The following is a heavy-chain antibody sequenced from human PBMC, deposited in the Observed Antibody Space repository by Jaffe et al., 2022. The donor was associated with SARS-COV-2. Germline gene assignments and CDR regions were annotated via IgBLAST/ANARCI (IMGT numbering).Heavy chain of an antibody. CDR2: ISAYNGNT. J-gene: IGHJ4*02. CDR1: GYTFTSYG. V-gene: IGHV1-18*01. D-gene: IGHD3-22*01. Sequence: QVQLVQSGAEVKKPGASVKVSCKASGYTFTSYGISWVRQAPGQGLEWMGWISAYNGNTNYAQKLQGRVTMTTDTSTSTAYMELRSLRSDDTAVYYCARGTTYYYDSSGYYPFPFDYWGQGTLVTVSS. CDR3: ARGTTYYYDSSGYYPFPFDY.